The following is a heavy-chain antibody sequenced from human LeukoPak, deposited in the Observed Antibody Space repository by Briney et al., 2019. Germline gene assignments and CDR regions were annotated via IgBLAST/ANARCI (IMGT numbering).Heavy chain of an antibody. CDR3: ARGTIAAAGTVDY. D-gene: IGHD6-13*01. CDR1: GYTFTSYG. CDR2: INPNSGGT. Sequence: ASVKVSCKASGYTFTSYGISWVRQAPGQGLEWMGWINPNSGGTNYAQKFQGWVTMTRDTSISTAYMELSRLRSDDTAVYYCARGTIAAAGTVDYWGQGTLVTVSS. V-gene: IGHV1-2*04. J-gene: IGHJ4*02.